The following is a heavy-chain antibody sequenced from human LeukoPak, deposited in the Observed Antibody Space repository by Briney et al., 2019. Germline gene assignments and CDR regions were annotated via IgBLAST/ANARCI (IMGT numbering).Heavy chain of an antibody. D-gene: IGHD1-7*01. CDR3: ARGLNWNYGWFDP. Sequence: GGSLRLSCAASGFTFRSYAMHWVRQAPGKGLEWVAVISYDGSNKKYADSVKGRFTISRDNAKNSLYLQMNSLRAEDTAVYYCARGLNWNYGWFDPWGQGTLVTVSS. CDR2: ISYDGSNK. CDR1: GFTFRSYA. J-gene: IGHJ5*02. V-gene: IGHV3-30*04.